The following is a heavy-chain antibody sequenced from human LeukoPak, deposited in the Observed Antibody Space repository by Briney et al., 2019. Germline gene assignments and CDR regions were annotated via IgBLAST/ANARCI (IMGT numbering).Heavy chain of an antibody. CDR2: IYYSGST. V-gene: IGHV4-59*08. D-gene: IGHD1-26*01. Sequence: SETLSLTCYVSGDSISSYYWSWIRQPPGKGLEWIGDIYYSGSTNYNPSLKSRVTISVDTSKNQFSLRLSSVTAADTAVYYSARLASGSYGPLTPFDYWGQGTLVTVSS. CDR1: GDSISSYY. CDR3: ARLASGSYGPLTPFDY. J-gene: IGHJ4*02.